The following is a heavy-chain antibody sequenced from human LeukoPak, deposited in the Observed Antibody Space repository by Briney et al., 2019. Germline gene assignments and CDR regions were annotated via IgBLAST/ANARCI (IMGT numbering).Heavy chain of an antibody. D-gene: IGHD1-26*01. V-gene: IGHV4-4*07. CDR3: ARDSGSQGRYFQH. CDR1: GGSISRYY. J-gene: IGHJ1*01. CDR2: IYSSGST. Sequence: SETLSLTCSVSGGSISRYYWSWIRQPAGKGLEWIGRIYSSGSTDYNPSLKSRVTMSVDTSKNQFSLKLSSVTAADTAVYFCARDSGSQGRYFQHWGQGTLVTVSS.